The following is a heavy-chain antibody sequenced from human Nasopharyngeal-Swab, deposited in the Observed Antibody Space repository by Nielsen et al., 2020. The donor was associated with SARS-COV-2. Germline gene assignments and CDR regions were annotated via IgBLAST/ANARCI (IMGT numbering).Heavy chain of an antibody. Sequence: GESMKISCAASGFTFSSYWMSWVSQAPGKGLEWVANIKEDGSEKYYVDSVKGRFTISRDNAKNSLYLQMNSLRAEDTAVYYCAGGNSADHWGQGTLVTVSS. CDR3: AGGNSADH. V-gene: IGHV3-7*03. D-gene: IGHD4-23*01. CDR2: IKEDGSEK. CDR1: GFTFSSYW. J-gene: IGHJ4*02.